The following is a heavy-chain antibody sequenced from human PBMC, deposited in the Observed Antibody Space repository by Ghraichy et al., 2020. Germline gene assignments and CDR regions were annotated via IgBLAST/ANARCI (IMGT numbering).Heavy chain of an antibody. V-gene: IGHV4-59*11. J-gene: IGHJ5*02. Sequence: QTLSLTCTVSGASFTSHDWSWIRQPPGERLEWIGYVSKTGSTNYNPSLGSRVTMALDKSKSQVSLRLTSVTAADTAIYYCSRDNEGTAWGQGVLVTVSS. CDR1: GASFTSHD. D-gene: IGHD3/OR15-3a*01. CDR2: VSKTGST. CDR3: SRDNEGTA.